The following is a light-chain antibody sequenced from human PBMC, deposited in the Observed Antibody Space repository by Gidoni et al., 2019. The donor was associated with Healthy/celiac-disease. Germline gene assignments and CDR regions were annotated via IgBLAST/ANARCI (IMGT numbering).Light chain of an antibody. CDR1: QSLSSY. J-gene: IGKJ4*01. CDR3: QQSYSTPLG. Sequence: DIQMTQSPSSLSASVGDRVTIPCRASQSLSSYLNWYQQKPGKAPKLLIYAASSLQSGVPSRFSGSGSGTDFTLTISSLQPEDFATYYCQQSYSTPLGFGGGTKVEIK. CDR2: AAS. V-gene: IGKV1-39*01.